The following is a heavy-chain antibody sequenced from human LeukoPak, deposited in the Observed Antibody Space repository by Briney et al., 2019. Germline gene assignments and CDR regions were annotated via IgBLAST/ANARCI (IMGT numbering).Heavy chain of an antibody. J-gene: IGHJ4*02. Sequence: SETLSLTCAVYGGSFSGYYWSWIRQPPGKGLEWIGYLYYSGSTNYNPSLKSRVTISVDTSKNQFSLRLSSVTAADTAVYYCARVYSYYGSGSYYYYFDYWGQGALVTVSS. V-gene: IGHV4-59*01. CDR3: ARVYSYYGSGSYYYYFDY. D-gene: IGHD3-10*01. CDR1: GGSFSGYY. CDR2: LYYSGST.